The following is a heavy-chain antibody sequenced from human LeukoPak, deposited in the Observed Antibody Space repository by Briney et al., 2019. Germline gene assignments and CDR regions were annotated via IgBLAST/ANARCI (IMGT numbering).Heavy chain of an antibody. D-gene: IGHD4-23*01. V-gene: IGHV3-30-3*01. CDR3: RATGGGNTYFDS. CDR1: GFTLSNYD. CDR2: ISYDGVNE. Sequence: QPGGSVRLSCAASGFTLSNYDMYWVRQAPGKGLEWVAIISYDGVNEYCADSVKGRFSISRDSSENTLYLQMNSLKSEDTAVYYCRATGGGNTYFDSWGQGTLVTVSS. J-gene: IGHJ4*02.